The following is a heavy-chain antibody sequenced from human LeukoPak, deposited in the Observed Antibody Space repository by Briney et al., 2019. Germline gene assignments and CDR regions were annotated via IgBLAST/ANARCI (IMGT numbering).Heavy chain of an antibody. Sequence: ASVKVSCKASGYTFTGYYIHWVRQAPGQGLEWMGWINPHSGGTNYAQKFQGGVTMTRDTSITTTYMELSSLRSDDTAVYYCARDVGEYCSSTNCYASHYWGQGTLVTVSS. D-gene: IGHD2-2*01. V-gene: IGHV1-2*02. CDR1: GYTFTGYY. J-gene: IGHJ4*02. CDR3: ARDVGEYCSSTNCYASHY. CDR2: INPHSGGT.